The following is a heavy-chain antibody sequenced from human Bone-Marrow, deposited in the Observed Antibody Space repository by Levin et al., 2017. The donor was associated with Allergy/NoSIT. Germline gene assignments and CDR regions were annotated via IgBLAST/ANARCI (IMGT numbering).Heavy chain of an antibody. CDR1: GFTVSSNY. D-gene: IGHD3-10*01. V-gene: IGHV3-66*01. J-gene: IGHJ4*02. CDR3: ATSLFSGSSPFYFDS. Sequence: LTGGSLRLSCAASGFTVSSNYMSWVRQAPGKGLEWVSVIYSGGSTYYAASVKGRFTISRDTSKNTLSLQMNSLRAEDTAVYYCATSLFSGSSPFYFDSWGQGTLVTVSS. CDR2: IYSGGST.